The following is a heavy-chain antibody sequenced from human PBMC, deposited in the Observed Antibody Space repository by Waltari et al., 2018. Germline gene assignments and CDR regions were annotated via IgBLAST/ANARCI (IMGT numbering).Heavy chain of an antibody. J-gene: IGHJ4*02. CDR1: GGSISSYY. Sequence: QVQLQESGPGLVKPSETLSLTCPVPGGSISSYYWRWIRQPQGQGLEWIGYIYYSGSTNYNPSLKSRVTISVDTSKNQFSLKLSSVTAADTAVYYCARVASITIFGVVTYYFDYWGQGTLVTVSS. CDR3: ARVASITIFGVVTYYFDY. V-gene: IGHV4-59*01. D-gene: IGHD3-3*01. CDR2: IYYSGST.